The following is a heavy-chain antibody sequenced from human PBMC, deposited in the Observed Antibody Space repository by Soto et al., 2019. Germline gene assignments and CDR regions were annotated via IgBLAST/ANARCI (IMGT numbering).Heavy chain of an antibody. CDR3: AREQICNVVKCSNWFDP. CDR1: GGSISSPNW. D-gene: IGHD2-8*01. CDR2: IFHTGSV. Sequence: QVQLQASGPGLVKPSGTLSLTCGVSGGSISSPNWWIWARPFPGKGLEWIGEIFHTGSVNYNPSLKSRVTLSLDKSKNQFSLKLTSVTAADTAVYFCAREQICNVVKCSNWFDPWGQGTLVTVSS. J-gene: IGHJ5*02. V-gene: IGHV4-4*02.